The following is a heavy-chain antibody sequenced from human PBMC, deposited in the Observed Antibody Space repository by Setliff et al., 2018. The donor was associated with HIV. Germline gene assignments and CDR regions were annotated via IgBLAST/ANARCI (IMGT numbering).Heavy chain of an antibody. D-gene: IGHD4-17*01. Sequence: ASVKVSCKASGYTFTTYDITWVRQAPGQGLEWLGWISPYNGHTNFAQKFQGRVTMTTDTATSTAYMEVRSLRSDDTAVYYCARTDYGGDTGGNYFDYWGQGSLVTVSS. CDR2: ISPYNGHT. CDR3: ARTDYGGDTGGNYFDY. J-gene: IGHJ4*02. CDR1: GYTFTTYD. V-gene: IGHV1-18*01.